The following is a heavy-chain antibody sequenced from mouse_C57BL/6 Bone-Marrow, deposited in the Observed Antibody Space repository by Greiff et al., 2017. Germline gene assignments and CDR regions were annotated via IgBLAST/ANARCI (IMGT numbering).Heavy chain of an antibody. CDR2: IDPSDSYT. V-gene: IGHV1-69*01. Sequence: VQLQQPGAELVMPGASVKLSCKASGYTFTSYWMHWGKQRPGQGLEWIGEIDPSDSYTNYNQKFKGKSTLTVDKSSSTAYMQLSSLTSEDSAVYYCARKFKGAMDYWGQGTSVTVSS. J-gene: IGHJ4*01. CDR3: ARKFKGAMDY. CDR1: GYTFTSYW.